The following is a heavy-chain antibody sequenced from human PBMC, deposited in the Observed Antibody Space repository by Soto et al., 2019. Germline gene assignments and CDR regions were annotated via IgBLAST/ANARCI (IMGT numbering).Heavy chain of an antibody. CDR3: ARVSARHFDF. CDR2: ISTGRTAI. V-gene: IGHV3-48*02. D-gene: IGHD6-25*01. CDR1: GFTLTSYD. Sequence: LQLSCAASGFTLTSYDMTWVRQAPGKGLEWISHISTGRTAIYYADSVKGRFTISRDHAENSLFLHMHSLRDEDTAVYYCARVSARHFDFWGRGTLVTVSS. J-gene: IGHJ4*02.